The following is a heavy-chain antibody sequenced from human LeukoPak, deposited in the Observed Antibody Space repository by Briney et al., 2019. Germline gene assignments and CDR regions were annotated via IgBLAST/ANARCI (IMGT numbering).Heavy chain of an antibody. CDR2: ISGNSGST. Sequence: PGGSLRLSCAGSGFTFNNYAVTWVRQAPGKGLEWVSTISGNSGSTYYADSVKGRFTISRDNSKSTLYLQMDSLRAEDTAVYYCAKDRMSGFADYWGQGTLVTVSS. D-gene: IGHD1-1*01. V-gene: IGHV3-23*01. J-gene: IGHJ4*02. CDR1: GFTFNNYA. CDR3: AKDRMSGFADY.